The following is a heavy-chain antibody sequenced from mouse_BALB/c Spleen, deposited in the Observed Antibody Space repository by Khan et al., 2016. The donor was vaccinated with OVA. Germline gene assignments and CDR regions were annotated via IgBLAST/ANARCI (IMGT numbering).Heavy chain of an antibody. Sequence: VQLQESGAELVKAGASVKMSCKASGYTFTSYWMHWVKQRLGQGLEWFAETNPTNGRTYYNEKLKSKATLTVDKSSSTAYMLLSGPTFGDSAVYDGARIKKIVATYFDYWGKGTTLTVSS. CDR2: TNPTNGRT. CDR3: ARIKKIVATYFDY. J-gene: IGHJ2*01. V-gene: IGHV1S81*02. CDR1: GYTFTSYW. D-gene: IGHD1-1*01.